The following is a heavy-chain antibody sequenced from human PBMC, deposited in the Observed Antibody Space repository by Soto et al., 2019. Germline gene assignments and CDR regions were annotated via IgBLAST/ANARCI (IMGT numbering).Heavy chain of an antibody. CDR1: GGSISSSSYY. Sequence: PSETLSLTCTVSGGSISSSSYYWGWIRQPPGKGLEWIGSIYYSGSTYYNPSLKSRVTISVDTSKNQFSLKLSSVTAADTAVYYCARLPTYYDFWSGYYFDYWGQGTLVTVSS. CDR2: IYYSGST. D-gene: IGHD3-3*01. J-gene: IGHJ4*02. CDR3: ARLPTYYDFWSGYYFDY. V-gene: IGHV4-39*01.